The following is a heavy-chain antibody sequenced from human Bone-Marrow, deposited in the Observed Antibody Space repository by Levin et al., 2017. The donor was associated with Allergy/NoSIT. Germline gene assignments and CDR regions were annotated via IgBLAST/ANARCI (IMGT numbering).Heavy chain of an antibody. V-gene: IGHV3-30*18. CDR2: ISYDGSNK. Sequence: GGSLRLSCAASGFTFSSYGMHWVRQAPGKGLEWVAVISYDGSNKYYADSVKGRFTISRDNSKNTLYLQMNSLRAEDTAVYYCAKGAWGVTKTTTDYWGQGTLVTVSS. D-gene: IGHD1-14*01. CDR3: AKGAWGVTKTTTDY. J-gene: IGHJ4*02. CDR1: GFTFSSYG.